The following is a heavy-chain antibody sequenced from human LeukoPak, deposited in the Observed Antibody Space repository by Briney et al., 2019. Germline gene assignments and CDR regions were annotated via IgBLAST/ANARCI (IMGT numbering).Heavy chain of an antibody. D-gene: IGHD4-17*01. CDR2: ISGIGGST. CDR3: AKAPQRTTVKDFDY. Sequence: QPGGSLRLSCAASGFTFSSYAMSWVRQAPGKGLEWVSAISGIGGSTYYADSVKGRFTISRDNSKNTLYLQMNSLRAEDTAVYYCAKAPQRTTVKDFDYWGQGTLVTVSS. J-gene: IGHJ4*02. V-gene: IGHV3-23*01. CDR1: GFTFSSYA.